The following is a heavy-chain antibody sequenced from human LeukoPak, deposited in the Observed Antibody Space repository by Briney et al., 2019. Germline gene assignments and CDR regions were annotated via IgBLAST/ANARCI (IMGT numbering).Heavy chain of an antibody. J-gene: IGHJ3*02. CDR3: ATHGVLGEGPGSGDAFDM. CDR1: GYIICNYW. V-gene: IGHV5-51*01. D-gene: IGHD6-19*01. CDR2: IYSDDSDT. Sequence: AGSLKISCKASGYIICNYWASQGRHKAGKELQGMAVIYSDDSDTRYRPYFQGQVTISPDKSINTAFLQWSSLKASDTAMYYCATHGVLGEGPGSGDAFDMWGQGTMVTVSS.